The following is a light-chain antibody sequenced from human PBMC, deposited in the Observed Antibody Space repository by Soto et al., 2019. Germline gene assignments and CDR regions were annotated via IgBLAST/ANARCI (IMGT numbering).Light chain of an antibody. CDR3: QQYNNWPPIT. CDR2: GAS. CDR1: QSVSSN. J-gene: IGKJ5*01. V-gene: IGKV3-15*01. Sequence: EIVMTQAPATLSVSPGERASLSCRASQSVSSNLAWYQQTPGHAPRLLIYGASTRATGIPARFSGSGSGTEFTLTIRSLQSEDFAVYYCQQYNNWPPITFGQGTQREIK.